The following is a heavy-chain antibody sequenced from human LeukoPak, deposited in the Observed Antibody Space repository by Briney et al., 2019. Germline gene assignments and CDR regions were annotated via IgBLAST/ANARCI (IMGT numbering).Heavy chain of an antibody. CDR2: IYHSGST. Sequence: SGTLSLTCTVSGYSISSGYYWGWIRQPPGKGLEWIGSIYHSGSTYYNPSLKSRVTIPADTSKNQFSLKLSSVTAADTAVYYCARGGNYYDSSGYYDYWGQGTLVTVSS. CDR1: GYSISSGYY. D-gene: IGHD3-22*01. CDR3: ARGGNYYDSSGYYDY. J-gene: IGHJ4*02. V-gene: IGHV4-38-2*02.